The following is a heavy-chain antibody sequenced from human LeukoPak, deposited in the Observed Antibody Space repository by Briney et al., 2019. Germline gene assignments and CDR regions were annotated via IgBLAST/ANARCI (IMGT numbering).Heavy chain of an antibody. J-gene: IGHJ3*02. V-gene: IGHV3-23*01. D-gene: IGHD2-15*01. CDR1: GFTFSSYA. CDR3: AKGLYRDYDTFDI. CDR2: VSYSGDST. Sequence: GGSLRLSCAASGFTFSSYAMSWVRQAPGKGLEWVSTVSYSGDSTYYADSVRGRFTISRDNSKNTLYLQMNSLRAEDTAIYYCAKGLYRDYDTFDIWGQGTMVTVSS.